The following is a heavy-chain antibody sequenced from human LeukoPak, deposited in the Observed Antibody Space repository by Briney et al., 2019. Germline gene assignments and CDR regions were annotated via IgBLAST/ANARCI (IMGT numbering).Heavy chain of an antibody. V-gene: IGHV4-39*07. D-gene: IGHD3-10*01. CDR1: GVSISSGSNY. Sequence: SETLSLTCSVSGVSISSGSNYWGWIRQPPGKTLEWIGSIYSSGNTYDNPSLKSRVIILIDTAKNHFSLNLTSVTAADTAVYYCARSDGYGLVGIWGQGTMVTVSS. J-gene: IGHJ3*02. CDR2: IYSSGNT. CDR3: ARSDGYGLVGI.